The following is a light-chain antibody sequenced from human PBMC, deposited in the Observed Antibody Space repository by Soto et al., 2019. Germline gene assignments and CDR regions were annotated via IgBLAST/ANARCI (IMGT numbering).Light chain of an antibody. J-gene: IGKJ1*01. CDR2: DAS. V-gene: IGKV3-20*01. Sequence: ETVLTQSPGTLSLSPGYRATLSCRASQSVSSSYLAWYQQKPGQAPRLLIYDASRRATGIPDRFSGSGSGTDFTLTISRLEPEDFAVYYCQQYGSTPRTFGQGTKGDIK. CDR1: QSVSSSY. CDR3: QQYGSTPRT.